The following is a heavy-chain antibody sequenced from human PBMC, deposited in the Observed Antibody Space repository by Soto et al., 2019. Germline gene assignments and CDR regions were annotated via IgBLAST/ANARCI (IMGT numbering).Heavy chain of an antibody. CDR1: GYTFTSYG. V-gene: IGHV1-18*01. CDR3: ARAYDSSGYYYYYYGMDV. J-gene: IGHJ6*02. CDR2: ISAYNGNT. Sequence: ASVKVSCKASGYTFTSYGISWVRQAPGQGLEWMGWISAYNGNTNYAQKLQGRVTMTTDTSTSTAYMELRSLRSDDTAVYYCARAYDSSGYYYYYYGMDVWGQGTTVT. D-gene: IGHD3-22*01.